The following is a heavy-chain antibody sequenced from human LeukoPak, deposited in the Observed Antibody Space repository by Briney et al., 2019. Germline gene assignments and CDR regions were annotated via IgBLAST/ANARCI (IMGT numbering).Heavy chain of an antibody. CDR3: AREKRTMAVVNDY. CDR1: GFTFSTYA. D-gene: IGHD5-24*01. Sequence: GSLRLSCAASGFTFSTYAMNWVRQAPGKGLEWVSSISGNSDYIYYAESLKGRFTISRDNAKNLLYLQLNSLREEDTAVYYCAREKRTMAVVNDYWGQGTLVIVFS. CDR2: ISGNSDYI. V-gene: IGHV3-21*06. J-gene: IGHJ4*02.